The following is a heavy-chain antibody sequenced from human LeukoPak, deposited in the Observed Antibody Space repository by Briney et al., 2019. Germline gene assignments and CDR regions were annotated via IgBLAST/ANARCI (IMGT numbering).Heavy chain of an antibody. CDR3: ARARAGGYCSSTSCYVFDY. D-gene: IGHD2-2*01. V-gene: IGHV4-4*07. Sequence: PSETLSLTCTVSGGSISSYYWSWIRQPAGKGLEWIGRIYTSGSTNYNPSLKSLVTMSVDTSKNQFSLKLSSVTAADTAVYYCARARAGGYCSSTSCYVFDYWGQGTLVTVSS. CDR1: GGSISSYY. J-gene: IGHJ4*02. CDR2: IYTSGST.